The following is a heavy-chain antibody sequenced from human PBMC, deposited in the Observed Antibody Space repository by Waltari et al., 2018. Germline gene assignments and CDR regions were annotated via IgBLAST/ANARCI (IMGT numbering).Heavy chain of an antibody. V-gene: IGHV4-34*01. CDR3: ARAGRVYGSGSYIDY. Sequence: QVQLQQWGAGLLKPSETLSLTCAVYGGSFSGYYWSWIRQPPGKGLEWIGEINHSGSTNYNPSLKSRVTISVDTSKNQFSLKLSSVTAADTAVYYCARAGRVYGSGSYIDYWGQGTLVTVSS. CDR2: INHSGST. J-gene: IGHJ4*02. CDR1: GGSFSGYY. D-gene: IGHD3-10*01.